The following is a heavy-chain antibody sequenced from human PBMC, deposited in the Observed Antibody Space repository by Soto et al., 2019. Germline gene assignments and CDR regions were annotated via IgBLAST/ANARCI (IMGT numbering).Heavy chain of an antibody. D-gene: IGHD4-4*01. Sequence: QVQLQESGPGLVKPSQTLSLTCTVSGGSISSGGYYWSWIRQHPGKGLEWIGYIYYSGSTYYNPSLKSRVTISVDTSKNQFSLKLSSVTAADTAVYYCARDGGAMTTVTGNWFDPWGQGTLVTVSS. V-gene: IGHV4-31*03. CDR3: ARDGGAMTTVTGNWFDP. CDR1: GGSISSGGYY. J-gene: IGHJ5*02. CDR2: IYYSGST.